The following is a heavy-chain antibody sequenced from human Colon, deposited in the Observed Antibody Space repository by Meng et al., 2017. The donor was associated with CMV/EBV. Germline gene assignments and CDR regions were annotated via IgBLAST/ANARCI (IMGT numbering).Heavy chain of an antibody. CDR2: IYYSGST. J-gene: IGHJ4*02. Sequence: SETLSLTCTVSGGSISSSSYYWGWIRQPPGNGLEWIGSIYYSGSTYYNPSLKSRVTISVDTSKNQFSLKLSSVTAADTAVYYCARTVAGEYFDYWGQGTLVTVSS. CDR1: GGSISSSSYY. CDR3: ARTVAGEYFDY. V-gene: IGHV4-39*07. D-gene: IGHD6-19*01.